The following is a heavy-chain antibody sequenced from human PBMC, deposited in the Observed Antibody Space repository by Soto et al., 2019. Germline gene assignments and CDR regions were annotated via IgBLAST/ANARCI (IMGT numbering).Heavy chain of an antibody. D-gene: IGHD1-26*01. Sequence: PGESLKISCKGSGYSFINYWIGWVRQMPGKGLEWMAIIYPGDSDAGYSPSFQGQVTISVDKSINTAYLQWSSLKASDTARYYCARSRIMGMTWSFDYWGQGTLVTVSS. CDR1: GYSFINYW. CDR3: ARSRIMGMTWSFDY. V-gene: IGHV5-51*01. CDR2: IYPGDSDA. J-gene: IGHJ4*02.